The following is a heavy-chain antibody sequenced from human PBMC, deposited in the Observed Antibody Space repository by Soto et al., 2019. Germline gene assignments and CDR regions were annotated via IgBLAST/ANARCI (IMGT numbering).Heavy chain of an antibody. D-gene: IGHD6-6*01. Sequence: QVQLVQSGAEVKKPGASVKVSCKASGYTFTSYYMHWVRQAPGQGLEWMGIINPSGGSTSYAQKSQGRVTMTRDTSTSTVYIELSILRSEDTAVYYCARASVRDGMDVWGQGTTVTVSS. CDR1: GYTFTSYY. CDR3: ARASVRDGMDV. V-gene: IGHV1-46*01. CDR2: INPSGGST. J-gene: IGHJ6*02.